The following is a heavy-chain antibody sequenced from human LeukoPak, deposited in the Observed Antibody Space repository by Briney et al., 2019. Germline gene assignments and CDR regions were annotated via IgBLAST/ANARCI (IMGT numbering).Heavy chain of an antibody. J-gene: IGHJ4*02. CDR3: ARVREKGYGDFDY. CDR2: INPSVVST. Sequence: ASVKVSCKASGYTFTSYYMHWVRQAPGQGLEWMGIINPSVVSTSYAQTFQGRVTMTRDTSTSTVSMELSSLRSEDTAVYYCARVREKGYGDFDYWGQGTLVTVSS. CDR1: GYTFTSYY. V-gene: IGHV1-46*01. D-gene: IGHD4-17*01.